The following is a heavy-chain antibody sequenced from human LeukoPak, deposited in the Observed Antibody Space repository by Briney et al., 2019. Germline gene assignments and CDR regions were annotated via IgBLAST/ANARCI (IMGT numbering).Heavy chain of an antibody. D-gene: IGHD3-10*01. CDR3: AREVRLYPFDP. Sequence: SETLSLTCTVSGGSISSSSYYWGWIRQPPGKGLEWIGSIYYSGSTYYNPSLKSRVTISVDTSKNQFSLKLSSVTAADTAVYYCAREVRLYPFDPWGQGTLVTVSS. V-gene: IGHV4-39*07. CDR2: IYYSGST. CDR1: GGSISSSSYY. J-gene: IGHJ5*02.